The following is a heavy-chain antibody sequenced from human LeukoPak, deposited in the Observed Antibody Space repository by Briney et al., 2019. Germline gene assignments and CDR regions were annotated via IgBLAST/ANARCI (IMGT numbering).Heavy chain of an antibody. CDR2: IYTSGST. Sequence: PSQTLSLTCTVSGGSISSGSYYWSWIRQPAGKGLEWIGRIYTSGSTNYNPSLKSRVTISVDTSKNQFSLKLSSVTAADTAAYYCATTEYDFWSGYHDYWGQGTLVTVSS. D-gene: IGHD3-3*01. V-gene: IGHV4-61*02. CDR1: GGSISSGSYY. CDR3: ATTEYDFWSGYHDY. J-gene: IGHJ4*02.